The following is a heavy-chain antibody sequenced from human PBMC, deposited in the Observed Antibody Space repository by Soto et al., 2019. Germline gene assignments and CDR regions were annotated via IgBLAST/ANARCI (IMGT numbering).Heavy chain of an antibody. J-gene: IGHJ4*02. V-gene: IGHV1-2*02. CDR2: INPNSGGS. CDR1: GYTFTGYY. CDR3: ARGLAPEYSSSPGDY. Sequence: QVQLVQSGAEVKKPGASVKVSCKASGYTFTGYYMHWVRQAPGQGLEWMGWINPNSGGSNYAQKFQGRVTMTRDTSISTAYMELSRLRSDDTAVYYCARGLAPEYSSSPGDYWGQGTLVTVSS. D-gene: IGHD6-6*01.